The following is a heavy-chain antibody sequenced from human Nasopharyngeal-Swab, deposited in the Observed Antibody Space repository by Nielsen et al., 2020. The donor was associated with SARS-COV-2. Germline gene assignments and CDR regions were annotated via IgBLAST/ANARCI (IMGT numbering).Heavy chain of an antibody. J-gene: IGHJ3*02. CDR3: ASLGDSSGYYYRIDGYAHDAHDAFDI. D-gene: IGHD3-22*01. CDR2: ISYYGSNK. V-gene: IGHV3-30-3*01. Sequence: WIRQPPGEGLVWVAVISYYGSNKYYADSVKGRFTISRDNSKNTLYLQMNSMRAEDTAVYYCASLGDSSGYYYRIDGYAHDAHDAFDIWGQGTMVTVSS.